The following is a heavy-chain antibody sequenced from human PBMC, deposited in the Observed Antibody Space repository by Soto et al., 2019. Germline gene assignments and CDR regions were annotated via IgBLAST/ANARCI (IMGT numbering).Heavy chain of an antibody. Sequence: PGESLKISCKGSGDSFTSYWIGWVRQMPGKGQEWMGIIYPGDSDTRYSPSFQGQVTISADKSISTAYLQWSSLKASDTAMYYCARNKCSGGSCYGWFDPWGQGTLVTVSS. V-gene: IGHV5-51*01. D-gene: IGHD2-15*01. CDR3: ARNKCSGGSCYGWFDP. CDR2: IYPGDSDT. CDR1: GDSFTSYW. J-gene: IGHJ5*02.